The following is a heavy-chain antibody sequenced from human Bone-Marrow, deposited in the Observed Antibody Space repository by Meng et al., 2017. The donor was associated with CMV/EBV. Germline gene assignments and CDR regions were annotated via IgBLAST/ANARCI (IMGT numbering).Heavy chain of an antibody. D-gene: IGHD3-22*01. CDR1: GFTFSSYW. Sequence: GESLKLSCAASGFTFSSYWMRWVRQAPGKGLEWVANIKQDGSEKYYVDSVKGRFTISRDNAKNSLYLQMNSLRAEDTAVYYCARVQPDYYDSSGYLDYWGQGTLVTVSS. CDR2: IKQDGSEK. V-gene: IGHV3-7*01. J-gene: IGHJ4*02. CDR3: ARVQPDYYDSSGYLDY.